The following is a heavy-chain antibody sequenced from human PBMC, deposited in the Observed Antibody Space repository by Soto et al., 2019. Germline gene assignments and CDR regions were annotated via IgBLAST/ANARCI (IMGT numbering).Heavy chain of an antibody. Sequence: QLQLQESGPGLVKPSETLSLTCTVSGGSISSSSYYWGWIRQPPGKGLVWIGSIYYSGSTYYNPSLKSRVTISVDTSKNQFSLKLSSVTAADTAVYYCARDETQWRLFYYYYGMDVWGQGTTVTVSS. CDR2: IYYSGST. D-gene: IGHD5-12*01. CDR3: ARDETQWRLFYYYYGMDV. V-gene: IGHV4-39*02. J-gene: IGHJ6*02. CDR1: GGSISSSSYY.